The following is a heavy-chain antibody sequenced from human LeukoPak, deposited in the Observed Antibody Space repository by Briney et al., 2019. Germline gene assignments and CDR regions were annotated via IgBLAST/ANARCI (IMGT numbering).Heavy chain of an antibody. CDR2: INHRGST. D-gene: IGHD4-11*01. V-gene: IGHV4-34*01. Sequence: SETLSLTCDVYGGSFSGGSFSGYYWSWIRQPPGKGLEWIGEINHRGSTNYNPSLKSRVTMSVDTSKNQFSLKLSSVTAADTAVYYCARGNLWDYRRYYYYMDVWGKGTTVTVSS. CDR3: ARGNLWDYRRYYYYMDV. J-gene: IGHJ6*03. CDR1: GGSFSGGSFSGYY.